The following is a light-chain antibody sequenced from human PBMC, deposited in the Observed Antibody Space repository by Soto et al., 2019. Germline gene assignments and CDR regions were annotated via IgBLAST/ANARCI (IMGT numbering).Light chain of an antibody. CDR2: EVS. J-gene: IGLJ2*01. V-gene: IGLV2-14*01. CDR3: RSYTSSSTLDVV. Sequence: QSALTQPASVSGSPGQSITISCTGTSSDVGGYNYVSWYQQHPGTAPKLMIYEVSNRPSGVSNRFSGSKSGNTASLPISGREAEDEADSYCRSYTSSSTLDVVFGGGTKLTVL. CDR1: SSDVGGYNY.